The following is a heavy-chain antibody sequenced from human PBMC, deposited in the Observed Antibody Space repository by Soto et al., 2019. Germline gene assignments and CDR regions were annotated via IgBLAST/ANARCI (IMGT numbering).Heavy chain of an antibody. Sequence: GGSLRLSCAASGFTFSSYGMHWVRQAPGKGLEWVAVISYDGSNKYYADSVKGRFTISRDNSENTLYLQMNSLRAEDTAVYYCAVTTTSYPSFDYWGQGTLVTVSS. J-gene: IGHJ4*02. CDR2: ISYDGSNK. CDR3: AVTTTSYPSFDY. V-gene: IGHV3-30*03. CDR1: GFTFSSYG. D-gene: IGHD1-26*01.